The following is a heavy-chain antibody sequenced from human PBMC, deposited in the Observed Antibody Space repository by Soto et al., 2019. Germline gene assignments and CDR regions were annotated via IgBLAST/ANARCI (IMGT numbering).Heavy chain of an antibody. J-gene: IGHJ4*02. V-gene: IGHV6-1*01. CDR2: TYYRSKWYS. CDR3: ARAGERWGMPVRCFAY. D-gene: IGHD3-10*01. CDR1: GDSASSNSAA. Sequence: QVQLQQSGPGLVKPSQTLSLTCAISGDSASSNSAAWNWIRQSPSRVLEWLGETYYRSKWYSYYAASVRGKMRINPNTSMRQFIRQLSSITPEDTAVYNCARAGERWGMPVRCFAYWGQGTLVAVSS.